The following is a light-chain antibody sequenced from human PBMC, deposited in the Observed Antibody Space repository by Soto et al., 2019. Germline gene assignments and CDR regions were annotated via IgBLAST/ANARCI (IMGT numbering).Light chain of an antibody. V-gene: IGKV1-27*01. J-gene: IGKJ1*01. CDR3: PLDYNLPWP. CDR2: AAS. Sequence: DIQLTLSLSALSASVDARVTIACRASQGISNYLAWYQQKPGKVPKLLIYAASTLQSGVPSRFSGSGSETDFTLTISSLQPEDFAVYYCPLDYNLPWPFGHGTKV. CDR1: QGISNY.